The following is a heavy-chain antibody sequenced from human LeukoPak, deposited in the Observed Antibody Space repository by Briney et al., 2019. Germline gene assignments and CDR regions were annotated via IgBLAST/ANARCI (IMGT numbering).Heavy chain of an antibody. J-gene: IGHJ4*02. V-gene: IGHV3-30*18. CDR1: GFTFSGYG. CDR3: AKDRGRVLGVVDY. D-gene: IGHD2-8*01. CDR2: ISYDGSNK. Sequence: GGSLRLSCAASGFTFSGYGMHWVRQAPGKGLEWVAVISYDGSNKYYADSVKGRFTISRDNSKNTLYLQMNSLRAEDTAVYYCAKDRGRVLGVVDYWGQGTLVTVSS.